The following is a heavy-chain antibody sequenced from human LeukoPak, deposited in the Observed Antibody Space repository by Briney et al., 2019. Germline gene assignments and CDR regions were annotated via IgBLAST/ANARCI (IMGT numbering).Heavy chain of an antibody. CDR1: GFTFSSYA. J-gene: IGHJ4*02. CDR2: ISGSGTNT. CDR3: ARLRGSYLFDY. Sequence: GGSLRLSCAASGFTFSSYAMTWVRQAPGKGLEWVSVISGSGTNTDYADSVKGRFTISRGNAMNSLYLQMNSLRAEDTAVYYCARLRGSYLFDYWGQGILVTVSS. V-gene: IGHV3-23*01. D-gene: IGHD3-10*01.